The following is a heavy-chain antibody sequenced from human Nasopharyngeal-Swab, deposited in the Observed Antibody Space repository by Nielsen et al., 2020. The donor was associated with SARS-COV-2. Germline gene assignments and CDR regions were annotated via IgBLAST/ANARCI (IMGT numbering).Heavy chain of an antibody. CDR2: IYYSGST. CDR1: GGSISSSSYY. V-gene: IGHV4-39*01. CDR3: ARHARWTFDI. J-gene: IGHJ3*02. D-gene: IGHD3-16*01. Sequence: SETLSLTCTVSGGSISSSSYYWGWIRQPPGKGLEWIGSIYYSGSTYYNPSLKSRVTISVDTSKDQFSLKLSSVTAADTAVYYCARHARWTFDIWGQGTIVTVSS.